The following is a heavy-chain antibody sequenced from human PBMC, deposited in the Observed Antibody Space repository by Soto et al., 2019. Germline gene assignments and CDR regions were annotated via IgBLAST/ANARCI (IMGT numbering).Heavy chain of an antibody. V-gene: IGHV4-59*08. Sequence: QVQLQESGPGLVKPSETLSLTCSVSGVSISSFYWGWIRQSPGKGLEWNGYFYLSGSTIYNPSLQSRVNISEDTSKKQFSLKMASVTAADTALYYCVRHLSSAAAGAFDYWGQGALVTVSS. CDR3: VRHLSSAAAGAFDY. D-gene: IGHD6-13*01. J-gene: IGHJ4*02. CDR1: GVSISSFY. CDR2: FYLSGST.